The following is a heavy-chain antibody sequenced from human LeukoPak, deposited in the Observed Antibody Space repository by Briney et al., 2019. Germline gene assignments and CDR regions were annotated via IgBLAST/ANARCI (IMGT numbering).Heavy chain of an antibody. CDR1: GGSFSGYY. V-gene: IGHV4-34*01. J-gene: IGHJ5*02. CDR2: INHSGST. D-gene: IGHD3-9*01. Sequence: PSETLSLTCAVYGGSFSGYYWSWIRQPPGKGLEWIGEINHSGSTNYNPSLKSRVTISVDTSKNQFSLKLSSVTAADTAVYYCARHVRGYFDWLGWFDPWGQGTLVTVSS. CDR3: ARHVRGYFDWLGWFDP.